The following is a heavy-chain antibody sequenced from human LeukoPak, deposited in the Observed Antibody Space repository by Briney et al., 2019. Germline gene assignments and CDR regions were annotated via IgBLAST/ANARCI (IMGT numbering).Heavy chain of an antibody. CDR1: GFTFSTYS. CDR2: IYPSGDST. V-gene: IGHV3-23*01. CDR3: AKDVVPDSGWDLDY. Sequence: PGGSLRLSCAASGFTFSTYSMTWVRQGPGKGLEWVSSIYPSGDSTFYADSVKGRFTISRDNSKNTLYLQMSSLRTEDTAIYYCAKDVVPDSGWDLDYWGQGTPVTVSS. J-gene: IGHJ4*02. D-gene: IGHD6-19*01.